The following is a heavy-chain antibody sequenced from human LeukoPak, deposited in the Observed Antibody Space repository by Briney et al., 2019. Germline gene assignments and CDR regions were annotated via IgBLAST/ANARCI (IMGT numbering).Heavy chain of an antibody. Sequence: AGGSLRLSCAASGFTFNSYAMSWVRQAPGKGLEWVSAISGSGGSTYYADSVKGRFTISRDNSKNTLYLQMNSLRAEDTAVYYCARDTARPRTYYYYMDVWGKGTTVTVSS. D-gene: IGHD1/OR15-1a*01. CDR1: GFTFNSYA. CDR3: ARDTARPRTYYYYMDV. CDR2: ISGSGGST. J-gene: IGHJ6*03. V-gene: IGHV3-23*01.